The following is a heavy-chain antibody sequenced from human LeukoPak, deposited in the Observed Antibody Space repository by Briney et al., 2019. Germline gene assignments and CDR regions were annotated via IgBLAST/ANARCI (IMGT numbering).Heavy chain of an antibody. CDR2: IRSKAYGGTA. J-gene: IGHJ4*02. CDR3: TKSGTAIVGTTAAYYFDY. D-gene: IGHD1-26*01. Sequence: GGSLRLSCTASGFTFGDYAMSWVRQAPGKGLEWVGFIRSKAYGGTAECAASVKGRFTISRDDSKSIAYLQMNSLKTEDTAVYYCTKSGTAIVGTTAAYYFDYWGQGTLVTVSS. CDR1: GFTFGDYA. V-gene: IGHV3-49*04.